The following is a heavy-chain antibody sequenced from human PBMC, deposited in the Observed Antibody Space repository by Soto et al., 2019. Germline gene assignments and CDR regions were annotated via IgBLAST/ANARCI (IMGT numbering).Heavy chain of an antibody. CDR1: GGSISSYY. J-gene: IGHJ4*02. Sequence: TSETLSLTCTVSGGSISSYYWSWIRQPPGKGLEWIGYIYYSGSTNYNPSLKSRVTISVDRSKNQFSLKLSSVTDADTFVYYCGRGPPFGRWCQGILVTVS. CDR3: GRGPPFGR. D-gene: IGHD3-3*01. CDR2: IYYSGST. V-gene: IGHV4-59*12.